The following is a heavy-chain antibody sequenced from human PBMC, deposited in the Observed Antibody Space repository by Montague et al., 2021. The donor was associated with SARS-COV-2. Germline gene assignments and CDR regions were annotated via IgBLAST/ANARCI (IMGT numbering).Heavy chain of an antibody. CDR2: IYTSGST. V-gene: IGHV4-61*02. D-gene: IGHD3-10*01. CDR3: ARVRYYGSGTSLGMDV. CDR1: GGSISSGSYY. J-gene: IGHJ6*02. Sequence: TLSLTCTVSGGSISSGSYYWSWIRQPAGKGLEWIGRIYTSGSTKYNPSLKSRVTISVDTSKDQFSLKLSSVTAADTAVYYCARVRYYGSGTSLGMDVWGQGTTVTVSS.